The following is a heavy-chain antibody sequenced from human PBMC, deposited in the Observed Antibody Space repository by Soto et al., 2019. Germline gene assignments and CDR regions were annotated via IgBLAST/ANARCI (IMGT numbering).Heavy chain of an antibody. V-gene: IGHV3-30*18. CDR3: AKDPNYYYYGSGSLKTGPD. J-gene: IGHJ4*02. Sequence: PGGSLRLSCAASGFTFSSYGMHWVRQAPGKGLEWVAVISYDGSNKYYADSVKGRFTISRDDSKNTLYLQMNSLRAEDTAVYYCAKDPNYYYYGSGSLKTGPDWGQGTLVTVSS. CDR2: ISYDGSNK. CDR1: GFTFSSYG. D-gene: IGHD3-10*01.